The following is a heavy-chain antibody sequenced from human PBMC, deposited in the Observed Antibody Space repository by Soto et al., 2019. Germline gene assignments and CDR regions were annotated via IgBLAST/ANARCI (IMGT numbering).Heavy chain of an antibody. CDR1: GYSFTNND. J-gene: IGHJ5*02. D-gene: IGHD3-16*01. CDR3: ARMETFGSLNWFDP. Sequence: ASMKVSCKASGYSFTNNDVSWVRQATGQGLEWMGWMNPGSGDTGYAQKFQGRVTMTRDISIATAYMELSSLRSDDTAIYYCARMETFGSLNWFDPWGQGTLVTVSS. CDR2: MNPGSGDT. V-gene: IGHV1-8*01.